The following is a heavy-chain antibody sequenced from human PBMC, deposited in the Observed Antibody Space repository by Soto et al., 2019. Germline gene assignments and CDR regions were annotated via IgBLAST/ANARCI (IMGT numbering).Heavy chain of an antibody. CDR2: IIPMFGTA. J-gene: IGHJ4*02. V-gene: IGHV1-69*01. CDR1: GGTFSSYA. Sequence: VQLVQSGAAVKKPGSSVKVSCKVSGGTFSSYAISWVREAPGQGLEWMGGIIPMFGTANYAQKVQGRVTITADDYTSTAYMELSSLRSEVTAVYYCARQYYDDSSGSDYWGQGTLVTVAS. D-gene: IGHD3-22*01. CDR3: ARQYYDDSSGSDY.